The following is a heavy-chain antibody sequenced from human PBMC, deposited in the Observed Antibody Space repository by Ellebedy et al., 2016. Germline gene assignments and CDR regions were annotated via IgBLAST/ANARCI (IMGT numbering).Heavy chain of an antibody. V-gene: IGHV1-2*02. D-gene: IGHD1-14*01. CDR2: INPNGDGT. CDR1: GYTLNGYF. Sequence: ASVKVSCXPSGYTLNGYFIHWVRQAPGQGLECMGWINPNGDGTYYAQKFRGRATMTRDRSIDTAYMELSSLRSDDTAIYYCARDDPGPQAFDIWGQGTMVTVSS. CDR3: ARDDPGPQAFDI. J-gene: IGHJ3*02.